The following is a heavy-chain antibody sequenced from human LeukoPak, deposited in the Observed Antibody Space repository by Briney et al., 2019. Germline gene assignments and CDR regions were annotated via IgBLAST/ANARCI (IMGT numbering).Heavy chain of an antibody. CDR3: ARDYCSSTSCYTGWFDP. Sequence: GGSLRLSCAASGFTFSSYSMNWVRQAPGKGLEWVSYISSSSTIYYADSVKGRFTISRDNAKNSLYLQMNSLRAEDTAVYYCARDYCSSTSCYTGWFDPWGQGTLVTVSS. D-gene: IGHD2-2*02. CDR2: ISSSSTI. CDR1: GFTFSSYS. J-gene: IGHJ5*02. V-gene: IGHV3-48*04.